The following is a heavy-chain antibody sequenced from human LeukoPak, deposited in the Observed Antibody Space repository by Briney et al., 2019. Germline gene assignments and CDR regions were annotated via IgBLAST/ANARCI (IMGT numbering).Heavy chain of an antibody. D-gene: IGHD6-6*01. CDR3: ARAEYSSSWVDY. J-gene: IGHJ4*02. CDR2: ISAYNGNT. Sequence: ASVKVSCKASGYTFTGYYMHWVRQAPGQGLEWMGWISAYNGNTNYAQKLQGRVTMTTDTSTSTAYMELRSLRSDDTAVYYCARAEYSSSWVDYWGQGTLVTVSS. CDR1: GYTFTGYY. V-gene: IGHV1-18*04.